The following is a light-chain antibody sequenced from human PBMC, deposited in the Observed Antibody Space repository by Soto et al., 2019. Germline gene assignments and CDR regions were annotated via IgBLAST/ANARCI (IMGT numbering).Light chain of an antibody. V-gene: IGLV1-51*01. CDR1: SSNIGNNY. CDR3: GTWDSSLSAVV. CDR2: DNN. Sequence: QSVLTQPPSVSAAPGQTVTISCSGSSSNIGNNYVSWYQQLPGTAPKLLIYDNNKRPSGIPDRFSGSKSGTSATLGITGLQTGDEVDYYCGTWDSSLSAVVFGGGTKLTVL. J-gene: IGLJ2*01.